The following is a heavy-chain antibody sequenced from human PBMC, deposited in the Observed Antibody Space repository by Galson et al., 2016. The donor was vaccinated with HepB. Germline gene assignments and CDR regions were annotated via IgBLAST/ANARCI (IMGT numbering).Heavy chain of an antibody. CDR3: ARGEVAATNWFDS. Sequence: SETLSLTCGVYGGSFNDHYWSWIRQPPGKGLEWIGEINYAGFTKYNPSLKSRVTISVDTSKNQFSLKLNSTSAADTAVYFCARGEVAATNWFDSWGQGTLVTVSS. D-gene: IGHD6-19*01. CDR2: INYAGFT. CDR1: GGSFNDHY. J-gene: IGHJ5*01. V-gene: IGHV4-34*01.